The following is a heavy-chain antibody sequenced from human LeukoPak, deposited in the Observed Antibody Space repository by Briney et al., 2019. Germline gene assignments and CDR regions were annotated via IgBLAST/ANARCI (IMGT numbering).Heavy chain of an antibody. V-gene: IGHV3-74*01. J-gene: IGHJ5*02. D-gene: IGHD6-13*01. CDR2: IDSDGSDT. CDR3: AREKQQLARNWFDP. Sequence: GGSLRLSCAASGFTFSSYWMHWVRQAPGKGLVWVSRIDSDGSDTIYADSVKGRFTISRDNAKNTLYLQMNSLRAEDTAVYYCAREKQQLARNWFDPWGQGTLVTVSS. CDR1: GFTFSSYW.